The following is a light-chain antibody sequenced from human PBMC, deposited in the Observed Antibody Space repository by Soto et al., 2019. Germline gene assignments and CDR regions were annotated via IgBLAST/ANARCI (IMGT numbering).Light chain of an antibody. J-gene: IGKJ5*01. CDR2: GAS. Sequence: DIQMTQSPSSLSASVGDRVTITCRASQSISSYLNWYQQKPGQAPRLLIYGASSLQSGGPSRVSGRGSGTDFTLTISSLQPEDVATYYCQQSYSTWITFGQGTRLEI. CDR1: QSISSY. CDR3: QQSYSTWIT. V-gene: IGKV1-39*01.